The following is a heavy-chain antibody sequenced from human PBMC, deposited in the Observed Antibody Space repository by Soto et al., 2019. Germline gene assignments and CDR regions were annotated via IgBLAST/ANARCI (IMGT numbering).Heavy chain of an antibody. D-gene: IGHD3-10*01. Sequence: ASVKVSCKASGYTFTSYGISWVRQAPGQGLEWMGWISAYNGNTNYAQKLQGRVTMTTDTSTSTAYMELRSLRSDDTAVYYCARDTYYGQDRHGFDPWGQGTLVTVSS. J-gene: IGHJ5*02. CDR2: ISAYNGNT. CDR1: GYTFTSYG. V-gene: IGHV1-18*01. CDR3: ARDTYYGQDRHGFDP.